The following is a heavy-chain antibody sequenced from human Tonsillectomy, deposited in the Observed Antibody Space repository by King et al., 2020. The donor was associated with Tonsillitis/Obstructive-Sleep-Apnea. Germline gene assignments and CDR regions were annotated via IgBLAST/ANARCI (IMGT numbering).Heavy chain of an antibody. V-gene: IGHV5-51*01. CDR2: IYPGDSET. D-gene: IGHD3-10*01. J-gene: IGHJ6*03. Sequence: QLVQSGAEVKKPGESLKISCKGSGYSFTSYWIGWVRQMPGKGLEWMGIIYPGDSETRYRPSFQGQVTISADKSISTAYLQWSSLKASDTAMYYCARHPPGSRGPSYYYYYMDVWGKGTTVTVSS. CDR3: ARHPPGSRGPSYYYYYMDV. CDR1: GYSFTSYW.